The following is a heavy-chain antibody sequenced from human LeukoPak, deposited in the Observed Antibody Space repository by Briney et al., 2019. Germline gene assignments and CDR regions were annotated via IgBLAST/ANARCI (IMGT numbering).Heavy chain of an antibody. CDR2: ISGTSSDI. J-gene: IGHJ4*02. V-gene: IGHV3-21*04. CDR3: AKGLFSGYDKYLDS. Sequence: GGSLRLSCVASGFAFETYTMNWVRQAPGKGLEWVSFISGTSSDINYADSVRDRFTISRDNAKNSLFLQMDSLRVEDTAVYYCAKGLFSGYDKYLDSWGQGTLVTVSS. CDR1: GFAFETYT. D-gene: IGHD5-12*01.